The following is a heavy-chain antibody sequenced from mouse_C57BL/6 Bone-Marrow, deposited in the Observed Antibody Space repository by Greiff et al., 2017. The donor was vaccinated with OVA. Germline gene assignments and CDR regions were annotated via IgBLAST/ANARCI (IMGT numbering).Heavy chain of an antibody. Sequence: EVKLMESGGGLVKPGGSLKLSCAASGFTFSSYAMSWVRQTPDKRLEWVATISDGGSYTYYPDNVKGRFTISRDNAKNNLYLQMRHLKSEDTAMYYCAREEGYYWYFDVWGTGTTVTVSS. V-gene: IGHV5-4*01. CDR3: AREEGYYWYFDV. D-gene: IGHD2-2*01. J-gene: IGHJ1*03. CDR1: GFTFSSYA. CDR2: ISDGGSYT.